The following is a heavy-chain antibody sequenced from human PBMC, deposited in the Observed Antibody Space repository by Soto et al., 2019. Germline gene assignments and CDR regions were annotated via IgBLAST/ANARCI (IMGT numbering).Heavy chain of an antibody. Sequence: QVQLVQSGAEVKKPGSSVKVSCKASGGTFSSYTISWVRQAPGQGLEWMGRIIPILGIAKYAKKFKTRFTITADKSTSTAYMELSSQRSEDTAVYYCARVKKYYDSGSYYNVGGWFDSRGQATLVTVSS. J-gene: IGHJ5*01. V-gene: IGHV1-69*02. D-gene: IGHD3-10*01. CDR1: GGTFSSYT. CDR2: IIPILGIA. CDR3: ARVKKYYDSGSYYNVGGWFDS.